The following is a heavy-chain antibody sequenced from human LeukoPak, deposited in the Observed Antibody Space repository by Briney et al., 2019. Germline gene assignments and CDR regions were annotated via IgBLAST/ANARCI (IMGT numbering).Heavy chain of an antibody. J-gene: IGHJ4*02. D-gene: IGHD6-19*01. CDR1: GGSISSSSYY. V-gene: IGHV4-39*01. CDR3: ARHSGYSSGWYSRMANFDY. CDR2: IYYSGST. Sequence: PSETLSLTCTVSGGSISSSSYYWGWIRQPPGKGLEWIGSIYYSGSTYYNPSLKSRVTISVDTSKNQFSLKLSSVTAADTAVYYCARHSGYSSGWYSRMANFDYWGQGTLVTVSS.